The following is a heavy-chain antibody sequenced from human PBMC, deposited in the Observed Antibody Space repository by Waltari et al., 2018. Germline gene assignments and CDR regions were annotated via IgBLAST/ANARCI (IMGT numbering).Heavy chain of an antibody. Sequence: QVQLQESGPGLVKPSQTLSLTCTVSGGSICSGSYYWSWIRQPAGKGLEWIGRIYTSGSTNYNPSLKRRVTISVDTSKNQFSLKLSSVTAADTAVYYCARDMGVVVPAAMTSTYYYYMDVWGKGTTVIVSS. CDR3: ARDMGVVVPAAMTSTYYYYMDV. CDR2: IYTSGST. CDR1: GGSICSGSYY. J-gene: IGHJ6*03. V-gene: IGHV4-61*02. D-gene: IGHD2-2*01.